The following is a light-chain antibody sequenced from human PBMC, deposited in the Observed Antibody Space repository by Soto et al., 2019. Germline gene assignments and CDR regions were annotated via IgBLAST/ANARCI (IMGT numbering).Light chain of an antibody. Sequence: QSALTQPPSVSGAPWQRVTLSNTGSSSNIGAGYDVHWYQQRPGTAPKLLIFGNIKRPSGVPDRFSGSKSGTSASLAITGLQAEDEGDYYCQSYDSTLSARYVFGTGTKVTV. CDR3: QSYDSTLSARYV. J-gene: IGLJ1*01. CDR2: GNI. CDR1: SSNIGAGYD. V-gene: IGLV1-40*01.